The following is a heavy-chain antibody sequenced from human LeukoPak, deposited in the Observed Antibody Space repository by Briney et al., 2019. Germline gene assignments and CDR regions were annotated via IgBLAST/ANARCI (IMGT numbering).Heavy chain of an antibody. J-gene: IGHJ4*02. CDR1: GFTFTAYA. CDR3: ARGRGWVDH. D-gene: IGHD3-16*01. Sequence: GGSLRHSCAGSGFTFTAYAMSWFRQTPEKGLEWVANIHDDGIVTHYVDSVKGRFTISRDNARNSVNLQLNSLRVEDTALYYCARGRGWVDHWGQGTLVTVSS. V-gene: IGHV3-7*01. CDR2: IHDDGIVT.